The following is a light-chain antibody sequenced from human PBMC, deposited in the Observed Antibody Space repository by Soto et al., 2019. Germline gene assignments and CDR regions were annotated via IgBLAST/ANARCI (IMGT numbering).Light chain of an antibody. V-gene: IGKV3-15*01. J-gene: IGKJ1*01. CDR3: QQYNNWRS. Sequence: EMVLTQSPGTLSLSPGERASLSCRASQSVSSSYLAWYQQKPGQAPRLLIYGASTRATGIPARFSGSGSGTEFTLTISSLQSEDFAVYYCQQYNNWRSFGQGTKVDIK. CDR2: GAS. CDR1: QSVSSSY.